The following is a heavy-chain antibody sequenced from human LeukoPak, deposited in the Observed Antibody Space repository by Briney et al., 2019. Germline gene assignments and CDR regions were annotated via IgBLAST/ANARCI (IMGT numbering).Heavy chain of an antibody. Sequence: PGGSLRLSCAASGFTFSSYSMNWVRQVPGKGLEWVSSISSSSSYIYYADSVKGRFTISRDNAKNSLYLQMNSLRAEDTAVYYCAREIGGLLKVLDYWGQGTLVTVSS. D-gene: IGHD3-10*01. J-gene: IGHJ4*02. CDR3: AREIGGLLKVLDY. CDR2: ISSSSSYI. V-gene: IGHV3-21*01. CDR1: GFTFSSYS.